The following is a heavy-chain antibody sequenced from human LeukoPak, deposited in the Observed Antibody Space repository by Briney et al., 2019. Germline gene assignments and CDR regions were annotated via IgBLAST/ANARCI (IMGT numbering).Heavy chain of an antibody. D-gene: IGHD6-13*01. CDR2: ITASGDST. V-gene: IGHV3-23*01. Sequence: GGSLRLSCAGSGFPFSSYPISWVRQPPGKGLEWVSAITASGDSTYSADSVKGRFTISRDNSKNTLYVQMNSLRAEDTAVYYCAKSRSGSSNWALRIFDNWGQGTLVSVS. CDR3: AKSRSGSSNWALRIFDN. J-gene: IGHJ4*02. CDR1: GFPFSSYP.